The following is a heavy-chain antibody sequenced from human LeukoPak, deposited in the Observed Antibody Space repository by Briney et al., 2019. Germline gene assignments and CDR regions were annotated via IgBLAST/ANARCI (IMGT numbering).Heavy chain of an antibody. CDR3: ARDYDILTGSLHFDY. Sequence: ASVKVSCKASGYTFTSYGISWVRQAPGQGLEWMGWISAYNGNTNYAQKLQGRVTMTTDTSTSTAYMELRSLRSDDTAVYYCARDYDILTGSLHFDYWGQGTLVTVSS. CDR2: ISAYNGNT. V-gene: IGHV1-18*01. J-gene: IGHJ4*02. D-gene: IGHD3-9*01. CDR1: GYTFTSYG.